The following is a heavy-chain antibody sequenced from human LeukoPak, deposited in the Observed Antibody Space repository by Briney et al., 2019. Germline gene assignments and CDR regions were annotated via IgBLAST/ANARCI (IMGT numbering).Heavy chain of an antibody. CDR1: GFTVSSNY. V-gene: IGHV3-53*01. Sequence: GGSLRLSCAASGFTVSSNYMSWVRQAPGKGLEWVSVIYSGGSTYYADSVKGRFTISRDNSKNTLYLQMNSQRAEDTAVYYCARDFSYYGMDVWGQGTTVTVSS. J-gene: IGHJ6*02. CDR2: IYSGGST. CDR3: ARDFSYYGMDV.